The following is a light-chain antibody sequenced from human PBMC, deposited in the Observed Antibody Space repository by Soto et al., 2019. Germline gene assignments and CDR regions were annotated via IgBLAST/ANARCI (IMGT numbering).Light chain of an antibody. CDR2: DVS. CDR3: SSYTTSNTRQIV. Sequence: QSALPQPASVSGSPGPSITISCTGTSSDVGGYNYVSWYQHHPGKAPKLMIYDVSNRPSGVSNRFSGSKSGNTASLTISGLQPEDEADYYCSSYTTSNTRQIVFGTGTKLTVL. J-gene: IGLJ1*01. CDR1: SSDVGGYNY. V-gene: IGLV2-14*03.